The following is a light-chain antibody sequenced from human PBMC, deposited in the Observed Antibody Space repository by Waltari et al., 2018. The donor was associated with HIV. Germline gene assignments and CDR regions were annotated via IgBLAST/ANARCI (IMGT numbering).Light chain of an antibody. CDR1: SSNIGRNY. Sequence: QSVLTQAPSASGTPGQRVTISCSGSSSNIGRNYVYWYHQFPGTPPKLHVYRNNPRPSGVPDRFSGSKSGASASLAISGLRSEDEADYDCATWDDTLSGPVFGGGTKLTVL. CDR2: RNN. V-gene: IGLV1-47*01. CDR3: ATWDDTLSGPV. J-gene: IGLJ2*01.